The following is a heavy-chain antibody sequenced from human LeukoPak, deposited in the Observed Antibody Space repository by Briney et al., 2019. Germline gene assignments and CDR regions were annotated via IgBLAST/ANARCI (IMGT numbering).Heavy chain of an antibody. CDR3: AGTGAVAGTFDY. J-gene: IGHJ4*02. CDR1: GGTFSSYA. D-gene: IGHD6-19*01. Sequence: SVKVSCKASGGTFSSYAISWVRQAPGQGLEWMGRIIPILGIANYAQKFQGRVTITTDKSTSTAYMELSSLRSEDTAVYYCAGTGAVAGTFDYWGQGTLVTVSS. CDR2: IIPILGIA. V-gene: IGHV1-69*04.